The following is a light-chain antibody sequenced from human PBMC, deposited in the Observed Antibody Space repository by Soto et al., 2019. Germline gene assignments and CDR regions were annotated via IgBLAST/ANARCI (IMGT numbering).Light chain of an antibody. J-gene: IGLJ1*01. CDR2: DVS. Sequence: QYALTQPRSLSGSPGQSVTISCTGTISDVGTYDFVSWYQQHPGKAPRLMIFDVSELPSGVPDRFSGSKSGNTASLTISGLQAEDEADYYCCLYAVTFYVFGTGTKVTVL. CDR3: CLYAVTFYV. CDR1: ISDVGTYDF. V-gene: IGLV2-11*01.